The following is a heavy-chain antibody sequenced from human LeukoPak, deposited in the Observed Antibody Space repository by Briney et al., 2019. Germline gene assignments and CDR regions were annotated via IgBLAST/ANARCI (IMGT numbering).Heavy chain of an antibody. Sequence: GGSLRLSCAASGFTFSSYGMHWVRQAPGKGLEWVAFIRYDGSNKYYADSVKGRFTISRDNSKNTLYLQMNSVRAEDTAVYYCAKDPLGYCSGGSCYIFDYWGQGTLVTVSS. D-gene: IGHD2-15*01. V-gene: IGHV3-30*02. CDR2: IRYDGSNK. CDR1: GFTFSSYG. J-gene: IGHJ4*02. CDR3: AKDPLGYCSGGSCYIFDY.